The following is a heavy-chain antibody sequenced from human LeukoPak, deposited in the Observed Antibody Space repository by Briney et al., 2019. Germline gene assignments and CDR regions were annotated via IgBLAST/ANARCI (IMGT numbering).Heavy chain of an antibody. V-gene: IGHV4-39*07. CDR2: IYYSGST. D-gene: IGHD5-12*01. J-gene: IGHJ3*02. CDR1: GGSISSSSYY. CDR3: ARATSLASGLQHPKPDAFDI. Sequence: PSETLSLTCTVSGGSISSSSYYWGWIRQPPGKGLEWIGSIYYSGSTYYNPSLKSRVTISVDTSKNQFSLKLSSVTAADTAVYYCARATSLASGLQHPKPDAFDIWGQGTMVTVSS.